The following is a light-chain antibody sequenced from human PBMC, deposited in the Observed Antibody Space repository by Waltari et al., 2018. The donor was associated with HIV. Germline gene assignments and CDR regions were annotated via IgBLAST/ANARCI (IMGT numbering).Light chain of an antibody. V-gene: IGLV2-23*02. J-gene: IGLJ3*02. CDR3: CSYAGSLLV. CDR2: EVS. Sequence: QSALTQPASVSGSPGQSITLSCTGTSSDVGSYNLVSWYQQHPGKAPKLMIYEVSKRPSGVSNRFSGSKSGNTASLTISGLQAEDEADYYCCSYAGSLLVFGGGTKLTVL. CDR1: SSDVGSYNL.